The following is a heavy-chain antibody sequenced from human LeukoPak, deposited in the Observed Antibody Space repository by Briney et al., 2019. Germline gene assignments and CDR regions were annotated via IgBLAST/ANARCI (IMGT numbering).Heavy chain of an antibody. CDR2: LYSGGNT. CDR3: TLSKPYYDILTGYNYFDY. V-gene: IGHV3-53*01. J-gene: IGHJ4*02. Sequence: GGSLRLSCAASGLTVSSNYMSWVRQAPGKGPEWVAVLYSGGNTYYADSVKGRFTISRDNSKNTLYLQMNSLRAEDTAVYYCTLSKPYYDILTGYNYFDYWGQGTLVTVSS. D-gene: IGHD3-9*01. CDR1: GLTVSSNY.